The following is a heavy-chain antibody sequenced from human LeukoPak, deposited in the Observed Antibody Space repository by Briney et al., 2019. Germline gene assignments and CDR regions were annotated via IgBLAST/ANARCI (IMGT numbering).Heavy chain of an antibody. CDR3: ARWGGLGSFFYYYGMDV. CDR1: GFAFSSYA. V-gene: IGHV3-30-3*01. D-gene: IGHD3/OR15-3a*01. CDR2: ISYDGSNK. Sequence: PGGSLRLSCAASGFAFSSYAMHWVRQAPGKGLEWVAVISYDGSNKYYADSVKGRFTISRDNAKNSLYLQMNSLRAEDTAVYYCARWGGLGSFFYYYGMDVWGQGTTVTVSS. J-gene: IGHJ6*02.